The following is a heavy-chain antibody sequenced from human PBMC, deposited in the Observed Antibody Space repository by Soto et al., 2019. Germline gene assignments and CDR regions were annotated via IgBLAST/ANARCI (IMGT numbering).Heavy chain of an antibody. D-gene: IGHD1-26*01. CDR1: GYTFTGHY. Sequence: ASVKVSCKASGYTFTGHYIHWVRQAPEQGPEWMGEIGPDIGTTRYAQRLQGRVTMTRDMSITTVYMELNNLSPDYTAVYYCGRGRSGQIVVFYWGQGTPVTVSS. J-gene: IGHJ4*02. CDR2: IGPDIGTT. CDR3: GRGRSGQIVVFY. V-gene: IGHV1-2*02.